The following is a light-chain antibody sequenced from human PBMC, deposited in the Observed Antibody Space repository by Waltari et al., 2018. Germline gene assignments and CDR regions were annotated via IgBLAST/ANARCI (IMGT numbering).Light chain of an antibody. Sequence: QLVLTQSPSASASLGASVKLTCTLSSGHSSYAIAWHPQQPEKGPRYLMKLNSDGSHSKGDGIPDRFSGSSSGAERYLTISSLQSEDEADYYCQTWGTGILVFGSGTKVTVL. CDR3: QTWGTGILV. V-gene: IGLV4-69*01. J-gene: IGLJ6*01. CDR1: SGHSSYA. CDR2: LNSDGSH.